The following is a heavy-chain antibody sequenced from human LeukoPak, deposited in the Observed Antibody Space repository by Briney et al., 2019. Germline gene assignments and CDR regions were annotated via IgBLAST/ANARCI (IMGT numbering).Heavy chain of an antibody. CDR1: GYTFTSYG. J-gene: IGHJ4*02. CDR3: ARDRGICSGGSCYGGGGGIIDY. CDR2: ISAYNGNT. D-gene: IGHD2-15*01. V-gene: IGHV1-18*04. Sequence: ASVKVSCKASGYTFTSYGISWVRQAPGQGLEWMGWISAYNGNTNYAQKLQGRVTMTTDTSTSTAYMELRSLRSDDTAVYYCARDRGICSGGSCYGGGGGIIDYWGQGTLVTVSS.